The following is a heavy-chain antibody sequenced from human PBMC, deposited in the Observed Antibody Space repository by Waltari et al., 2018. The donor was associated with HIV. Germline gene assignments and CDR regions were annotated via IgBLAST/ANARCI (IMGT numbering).Heavy chain of an antibody. CDR1: AFTSSSYA. V-gene: IGHV3-30-3*01. Sequence: QVQLVASGGGVVQPGRSLRLSCAASAFTSSSYAIHWVRQAPGKGLEWVAVISYDGSNKYYADSVKGRFTISRDNSKNTLYLQMNSLRAEDTAVYYCARGGYGWLPDGYWGQGTLVTVSS. CDR2: ISYDGSNK. J-gene: IGHJ4*02. D-gene: IGHD5-18*01. CDR3: ARGGYGWLPDGY.